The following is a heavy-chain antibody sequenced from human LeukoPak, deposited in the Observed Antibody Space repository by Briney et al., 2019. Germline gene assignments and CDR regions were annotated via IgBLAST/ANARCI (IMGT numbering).Heavy chain of an antibody. J-gene: IGHJ6*02. Sequence: SETLSLTCTVSGGSISSYYWSWVRQPPGKGLEWIGYIYYSGSTNYNPSLKSRVTISVDTSKNQFSLKLSSVTAADTAVYYCARQIPYLGGYYDYYYGMDVWGQGTTVTVSS. D-gene: IGHD4-23*01. CDR2: IYYSGST. CDR1: GGSISSYY. V-gene: IGHV4-59*08. CDR3: ARQIPYLGGYYDYYYGMDV.